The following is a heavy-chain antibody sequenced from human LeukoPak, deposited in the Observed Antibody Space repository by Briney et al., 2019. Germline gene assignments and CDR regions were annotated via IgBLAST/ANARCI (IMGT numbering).Heavy chain of an antibody. Sequence: GGSRRLSCAAPGLPFSSYGMHGFGRAPAKGLGGVAVIWYDGSNKYYADSVKGRFTISRDNSKNTLYLQTNSLRAEDTAVYYCARDPTGATTGLLGYWGQGTLVTVSS. CDR3: ARDPTGATTGLLGY. CDR2: IWYDGSNK. J-gene: IGHJ4*02. CDR1: GLPFSSYG. D-gene: IGHD1-26*01. V-gene: IGHV3-33*01.